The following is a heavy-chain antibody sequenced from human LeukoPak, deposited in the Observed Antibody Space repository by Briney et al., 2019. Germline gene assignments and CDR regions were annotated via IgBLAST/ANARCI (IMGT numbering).Heavy chain of an antibody. V-gene: IGHV1-3*03. CDR2: INAGNGNT. D-gene: IGHD3-16*02. Sequence: ASVKVSCKASGYTFTSYAMHWVRQAPGQRLEWMGWINAGNGNTKYSQEFQGRVTITRDTSASTAYMELSSLRSEDMAVYYCARDAPPVGRLGELSALNRYYYMDVWGKGTTVTVSS. J-gene: IGHJ6*03. CDR3: ARDAPPVGRLGELSALNRYYYMDV. CDR1: GYTFTSYA.